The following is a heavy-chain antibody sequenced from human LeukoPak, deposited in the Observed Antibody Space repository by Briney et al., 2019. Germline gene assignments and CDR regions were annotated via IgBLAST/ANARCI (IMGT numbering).Heavy chain of an antibody. V-gene: IGHV3-49*05. D-gene: IGHD1-1*01. J-gene: IGHJ4*02. CDR3: TRDRGAYNLYDY. CDR1: GFTFNNAW. Sequence: KTGGSLRLSCAVSGFTFNNAWMSWIRQAPGKGLEWVGFIRSKAYGETADYAASVKGRFAISRDDSKAIAYLQMNSLKTEDTAVYHCTRDRGAYNLYDYWGQGTLVTVSS. CDR2: IRSKAYGETA.